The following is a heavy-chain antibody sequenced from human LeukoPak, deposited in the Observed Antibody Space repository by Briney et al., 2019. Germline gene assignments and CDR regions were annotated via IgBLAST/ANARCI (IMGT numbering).Heavy chain of an antibody. CDR1: GGSISSYY. CDR3: ARHGGYDYGDPHYYYGMDV. D-gene: IGHD4-17*01. Sequence: SETLSLTCTVSGGSISSYYWSWIRQPPGKGLEWIGYIYYSGSTNYNPSLKSRVTISVDTSKNQFTLKLNSVTAADTAVYYCARHGGYDYGDPHYYYGMDVWGQGTTVTVSS. J-gene: IGHJ6*02. CDR2: IYYSGST. V-gene: IGHV4-59*08.